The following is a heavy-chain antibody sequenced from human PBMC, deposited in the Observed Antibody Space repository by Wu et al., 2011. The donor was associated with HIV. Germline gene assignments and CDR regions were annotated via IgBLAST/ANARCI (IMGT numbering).Heavy chain of an antibody. D-gene: IGHD6-19*01. J-gene: IGHJ4*02. Sequence: QVQLVQSGAEVKKPGASVKVSCKASGYTFISHYLHWVRQVPGQGLEWMGVINPSDDFTRYAQKFQGRVTMTRDTSTSTVYLELSSLRSEDTAVYYCARDDSSGWPEGFDYWGQGTLVTVSS. V-gene: IGHV1-46*01. CDR1: GYTFISHY. CDR3: ARDDSSGWPEGFDY. CDR2: INPSDDFT.